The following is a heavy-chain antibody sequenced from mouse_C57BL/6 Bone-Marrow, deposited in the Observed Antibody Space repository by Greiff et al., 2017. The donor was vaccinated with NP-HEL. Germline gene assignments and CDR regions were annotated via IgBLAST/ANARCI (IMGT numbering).Heavy chain of an antibody. CDR2: ISDGGSYT. Sequence: EVKLVESGGGLVKPGGSLKLSCAASGFTFSSYAMSWVRQTPEKRLEWVATISDGGSYTYYPDNVKGRFTISRDNAKNNLYLQMSHLKSEDTAMYYCARERITTVVDHFDYWGQGTTLTVSS. J-gene: IGHJ2*01. CDR1: GFTFSSYA. D-gene: IGHD1-1*01. CDR3: ARERITTVVDHFDY. V-gene: IGHV5-4*01.